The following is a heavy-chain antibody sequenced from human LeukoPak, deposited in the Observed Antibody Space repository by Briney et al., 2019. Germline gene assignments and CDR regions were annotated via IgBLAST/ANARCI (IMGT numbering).Heavy chain of an antibody. J-gene: IGHJ4*02. CDR2: ISVSGNT. CDR1: GFSVRSNY. CDR3: AKAPVTTCSGAYCYPFDY. D-gene: IGHD2-15*01. V-gene: IGHV3-53*01. Sequence: PGGSLRLSCAASGFSVRSNYMSWVRQAPGKGLEWVSAISVSGNTYHADSVKGRFTISRDSSKNTLYLQMNSLRAGDAAVYYCAKAPVTTCSGAYCYPFDYWSQGTLVTVSS.